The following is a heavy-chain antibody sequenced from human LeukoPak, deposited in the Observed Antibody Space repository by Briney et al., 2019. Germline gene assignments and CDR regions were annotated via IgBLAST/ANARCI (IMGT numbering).Heavy chain of an antibody. CDR1: GFTFSSYA. CDR3: AKGRWLQGNMFDY. Sequence: GRSLRLSCAASGFTFSSYAMSWVRQAPGKGLEWVSAISGSGGSTYYADSVKGRFTISRDNSKNTLYLQMNSLRAEDTAVYYCAKGRWLQGNMFDYWGQGTLVTVSS. CDR2: ISGSGGST. J-gene: IGHJ4*02. D-gene: IGHD5-24*01. V-gene: IGHV3-23*01.